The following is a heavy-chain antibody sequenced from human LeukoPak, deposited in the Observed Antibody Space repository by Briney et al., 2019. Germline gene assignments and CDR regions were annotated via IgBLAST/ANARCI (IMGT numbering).Heavy chain of an antibody. V-gene: IGHV1-8*01. D-gene: IGHD1-26*01. CDR1: GYTFTSYD. J-gene: IGHJ4*02. Sequence: ASVKVSCKASGYTFTSYDISWVRQATGQGLEWRGRMNPNSGNTDYAQKFQGRVTMTRNTSISTAYVELSSLRSDDMAVYYCARVHYSGTYFSQNYFDYWGQGTLATVSS. CDR3: ARVHYSGTYFSQNYFDY. CDR2: MNPNSGNT.